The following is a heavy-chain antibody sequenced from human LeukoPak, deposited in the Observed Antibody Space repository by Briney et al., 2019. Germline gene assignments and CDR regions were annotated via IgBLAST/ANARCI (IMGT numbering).Heavy chain of an antibody. CDR3: VRQQTPHGNFDY. Sequence: PGGSLRLSWATSGFTFSNHAMHWVRQASGKVREWVSAIGTAGDTFYPGSVKGRFTISRENAKNSLSLQMNSLRAEDTAVYYCVRQQTPHGNFDYWGQGTLVTVSS. CDR2: IGTAGDT. CDR1: GFTFSNHA. V-gene: IGHV3-13*01. D-gene: IGHD1-26*01. J-gene: IGHJ4*02.